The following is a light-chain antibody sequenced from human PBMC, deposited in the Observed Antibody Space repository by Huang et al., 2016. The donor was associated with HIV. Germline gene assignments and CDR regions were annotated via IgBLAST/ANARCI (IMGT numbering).Light chain of an antibody. V-gene: IGKV1-5*03. Sequence: DIQMTQSHSTLSASVGDRVIITCRASQSISNWLAWYQQKPGKAPKILIYKASTLESGVPSRFSGSGSGTEFTLTITSLQPDDFATYHCQQYNSFPWTFGQGTKVEIK. J-gene: IGKJ1*01. CDR3: QQYNSFPWT. CDR2: KAS. CDR1: QSISNW.